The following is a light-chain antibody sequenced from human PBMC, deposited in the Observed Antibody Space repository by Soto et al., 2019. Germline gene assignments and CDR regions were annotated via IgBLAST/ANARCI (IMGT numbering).Light chain of an antibody. J-gene: IGKJ2*01. CDR2: GAS. V-gene: IGKV3-15*01. CDR1: QTVSTN. Sequence: EIVMTQSPATLSVSPGERSTLSCRASQTVSTNLAWYQQKPGQAPRLLIYGASTRATGIADRFSGSGSGTEFTLTISSLQSEDFAVYFCQQYGVWPPYTFGQGTKVEIK. CDR3: QQYGVWPPYT.